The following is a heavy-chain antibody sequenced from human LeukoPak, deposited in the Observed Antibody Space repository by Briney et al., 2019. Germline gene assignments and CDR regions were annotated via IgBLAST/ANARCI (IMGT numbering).Heavy chain of an antibody. J-gene: IGHJ4*02. CDR1: GFSFSSYE. Sequence: QPGGSLRLSCEASGFSFSSYEMNWVRQAPGKGLEWVSYTSISGYTIHYADSVKGRFTISRDNAKNSLYLQMNSLRAEDTAVYYCAREKLSFFDSSGYFDYWGQGTLVTVSS. V-gene: IGHV3-48*03. CDR3: AREKLSFFDSSGYFDY. D-gene: IGHD3-22*01. CDR2: TSISGYTI.